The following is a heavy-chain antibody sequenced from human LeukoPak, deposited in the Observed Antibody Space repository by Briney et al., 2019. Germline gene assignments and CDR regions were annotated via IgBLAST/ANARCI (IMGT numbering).Heavy chain of an antibody. V-gene: IGHV4-34*01. CDR1: GGSFSGYY. J-gene: IGHJ6*02. CDR3: ATRTYYYGMDV. Sequence: PSETLSLTCAVYGGSFSGYYWSRIRQPPGKGLEWIGEINHSGSTNYNPSLKSRVTISVDTSKNQFSLKLSSVTAADTAVYYCATRTYYYGMDVWGQGTTVTVSS. CDR2: INHSGST. D-gene: IGHD1-1*01.